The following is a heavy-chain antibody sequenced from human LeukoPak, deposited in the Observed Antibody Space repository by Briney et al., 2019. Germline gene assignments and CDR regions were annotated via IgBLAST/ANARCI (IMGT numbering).Heavy chain of an antibody. CDR2: IKSKTDGGTT. Sequence: GGSLRLSCAASGFTFSNAWMSWVRQAPGKGLEWVGRIKSKTDGGTTDYAAPVKGRFTISRDDSKNTLYLQMNSLKTEDTAVYYCTTDRARWVVVPAERGLFDYWGQGTLVTVSS. J-gene: IGHJ4*02. CDR3: TTDRARWVVVPAERGLFDY. V-gene: IGHV3-15*01. CDR1: GFTFSNAW. D-gene: IGHD2-2*01.